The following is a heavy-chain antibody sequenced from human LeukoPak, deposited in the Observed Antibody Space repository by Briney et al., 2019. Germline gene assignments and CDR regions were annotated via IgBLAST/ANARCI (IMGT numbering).Heavy chain of an antibody. V-gene: IGHV3-48*03. CDR1: GFTFNIYE. CDR2: IDGSGNSV. Sequence: GGSLRLSCAASGFTFNIYEFNWARQAPGKGLEWLSYIDGSGNSVYYADSVKGRFTISRDNAKSSLYLQMSSLRADDTAVYYCARECLTCGGDSYDYWGQGALVTVSS. CDR3: ARECLTCGGDSYDY. J-gene: IGHJ4*02. D-gene: IGHD2-21*01.